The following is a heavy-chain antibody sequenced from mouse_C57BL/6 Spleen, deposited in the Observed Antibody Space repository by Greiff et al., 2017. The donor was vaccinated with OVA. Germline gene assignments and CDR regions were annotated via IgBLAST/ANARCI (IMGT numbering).Heavy chain of an antibody. CDR3: ARPGKSSYYAMDY. D-gene: IGHD3-1*01. Sequence: EVKLVESGPGLVKPSQSLSLTCSVTGYSITSGYYWNWIRQFPGNKLEWMGYISYDGSNNYNPSLKNRISITRDTSKNQFFLKLNSVTTEDTATYYCARPGKSSYYAMDYWGQGTSVTVSS. J-gene: IGHJ4*01. CDR1: GYSITSGYY. V-gene: IGHV3-6*01. CDR2: ISYDGSN.